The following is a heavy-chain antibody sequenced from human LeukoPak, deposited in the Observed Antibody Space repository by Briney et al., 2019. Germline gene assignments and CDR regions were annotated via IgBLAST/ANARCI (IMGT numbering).Heavy chain of an antibody. CDR1: GYTFTSYG. J-gene: IGHJ6*04. V-gene: IGHV1-18*04. CDR3: ARDRGVRYFDWLSPAYGMDV. Sequence: ASVKVSCTASGYTFTSYGISWVRQAPGQGLEWMGWISAYNGNTNYAQKLQGRVTMTTDTSTSTAYMELRSLRSDDTAVYYRARDRGVRYFDWLSPAYGMDVWGKGTTVTVSS. D-gene: IGHD3-9*01. CDR2: ISAYNGNT.